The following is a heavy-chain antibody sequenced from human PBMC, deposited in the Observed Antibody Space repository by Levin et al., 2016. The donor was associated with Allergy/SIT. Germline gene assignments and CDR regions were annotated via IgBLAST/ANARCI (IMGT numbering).Heavy chain of an antibody. Sequence: ASVKVSCKASGYTFTSYDINWVRQATGQGLEWMGWMNPNSGNTGYAQKFQGRVTMTRNTSISTAYMELSSLRSEDTAVYYCARYPVVVPAAMLPNWFDPWGQGTLVTVSS. J-gene: IGHJ5*02. V-gene: IGHV1-8*01. D-gene: IGHD2-2*01. CDR2: MNPNSGNT. CDR1: GYTFTSYD. CDR3: ARYPVVVPAAMLPNWFDP.